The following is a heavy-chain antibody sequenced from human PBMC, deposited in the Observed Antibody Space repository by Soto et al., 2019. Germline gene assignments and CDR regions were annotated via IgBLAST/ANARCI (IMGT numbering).Heavy chain of an antibody. Sequence: TGGSLRLSCAASGFTFDDYAMHWVRQAPGKGLEWVSGISWNSGSIGYADSVKGRFTISRDNAKNSLYLQMNSLRAEDTALYYCAKDRGYCTNGVCPYGMDVWGQGTTVTVSS. CDR3: AKDRGYCTNGVCPYGMDV. V-gene: IGHV3-9*01. D-gene: IGHD2-8*01. CDR1: GFTFDDYA. J-gene: IGHJ6*02. CDR2: ISWNSGSI.